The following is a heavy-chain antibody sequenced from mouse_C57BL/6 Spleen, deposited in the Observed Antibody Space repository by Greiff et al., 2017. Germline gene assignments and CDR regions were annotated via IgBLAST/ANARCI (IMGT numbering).Heavy chain of an antibody. Sequence: VQLMESGPELVKPGASVKISCKASGYAFSSSWMNWVKQRPGKGLEWIGRIYPGDGDTNYNGKFKGKATLTADKSSSTAYMQLSSLTSEDSAVYFCARTGTYAMDYWGQGTSVTVSS. J-gene: IGHJ4*01. CDR1: GYAFSSSW. CDR3: ARTGTYAMDY. CDR2: IYPGDGDT. V-gene: IGHV1-82*01. D-gene: IGHD4-1*01.